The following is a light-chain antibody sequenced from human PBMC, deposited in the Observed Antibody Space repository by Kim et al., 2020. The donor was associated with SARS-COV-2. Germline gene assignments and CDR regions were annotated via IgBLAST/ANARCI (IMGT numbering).Light chain of an antibody. V-gene: IGKV3-15*01. CDR3: PQYNNWRT. J-gene: IGKJ2*01. Sequence: LSVSPGDRPPLSCKASQSVGRNLASYQPRPGQAPRLLIYGASARATAIPARFSGSGSRPEFTLTLSSLQSEDFAVYSCPQYNNWRTFGQGTNLEI. CDR1: QSVGRN. CDR2: GAS.